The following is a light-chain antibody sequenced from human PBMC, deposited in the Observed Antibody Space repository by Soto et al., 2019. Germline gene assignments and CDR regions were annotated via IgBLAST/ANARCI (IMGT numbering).Light chain of an antibody. Sequence: EIGMMQSPATLSVSPGERATLSCRASQSVSSNLAWYQQKPGQAPRLLIYGASSRATGIPDRFSGSGSGTDFTLTISGLEPEDFAVYYCQQYGNSRGTFGQGTKVDIK. V-gene: IGKV3D-15*02. CDR3: QQYGNSRGT. CDR1: QSVSSN. J-gene: IGKJ1*01. CDR2: GAS.